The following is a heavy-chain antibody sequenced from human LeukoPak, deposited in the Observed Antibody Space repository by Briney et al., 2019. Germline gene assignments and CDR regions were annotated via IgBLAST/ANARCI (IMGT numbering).Heavy chain of an antibody. Sequence: PSQTLSLTCTVSGGSISSGGYYWSWIRQHPGKGLEWIGYIYYSGSTYYNPSLKSRVTISVDTSKNQFSLKLGSVTAADTAVYYCARATLTTYGMDVWGQGTTVTVSS. CDR1: GGSISSGGYY. CDR2: IYYSGST. J-gene: IGHJ6*02. V-gene: IGHV4-31*03. CDR3: ARATLTTYGMDV. D-gene: IGHD4-11*01.